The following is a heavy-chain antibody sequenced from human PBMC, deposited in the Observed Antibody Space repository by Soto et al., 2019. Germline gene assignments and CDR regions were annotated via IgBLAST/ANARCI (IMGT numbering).Heavy chain of an antibody. CDR1: GYTFTSYA. Sequence: ASVKVSCKASGYTFTSYAMHWVRQAPGQRLEWMGWINAGNGNTKYSQKFQGRVTITRDTSASTAYMELSSLRSEDTAVYYCYRGHDYGDYYYYGMDVWGQGTTVTVSS. CDR3: YRGHDYGDYYYYGMDV. D-gene: IGHD4-17*01. CDR2: INAGNGNT. J-gene: IGHJ6*02. V-gene: IGHV1-3*01.